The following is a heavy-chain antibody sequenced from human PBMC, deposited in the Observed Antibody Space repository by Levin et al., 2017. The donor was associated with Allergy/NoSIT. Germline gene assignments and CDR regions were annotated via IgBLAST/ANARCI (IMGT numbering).Heavy chain of an antibody. Sequence: SETLSLTCTVSGGSVYSANYYWTWIRQSPGRGLEWIGYIYYSGTTKYIPSLKSRLTMSVDMSKNQFSLNLSSVTAADTALYFCARATGGERTGWNSDYFDYWGQGTLVTVSS. CDR2: IYYSGTT. D-gene: IGHD1-7*01. CDR1: GGSVYSANYY. J-gene: IGHJ4*02. V-gene: IGHV4-61*01. CDR3: ARATGGERTGWNSDYFDY.